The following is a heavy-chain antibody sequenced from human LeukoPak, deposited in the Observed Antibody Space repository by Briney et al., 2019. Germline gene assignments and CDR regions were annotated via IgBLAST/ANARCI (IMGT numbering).Heavy chain of an antibody. CDR1: GGSISSGGYY. V-gene: IGHV4-31*03. Sequence: SETLSLTCTVSGGSISSGGYYWSWIRQHPGKGLEWIGYIYYSGSTYYNPSLKSRVTISVDTSKNQFSLKLSSVTAADTAVYYCARGRGTYYDFWSGYSRLNYFDYWGQGTLVTVSS. CDR3: ARGRGTYYDFWSGYSRLNYFDY. CDR2: IYYSGST. J-gene: IGHJ4*02. D-gene: IGHD3-3*01.